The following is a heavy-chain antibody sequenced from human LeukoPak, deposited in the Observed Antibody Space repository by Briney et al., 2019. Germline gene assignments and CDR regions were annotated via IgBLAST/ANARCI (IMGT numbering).Heavy chain of an antibody. Sequence: SETLSLTCTVSGGSISSNTYYWGWIRQPPGKGLEWIGSIYYSGSTYYNPSLKSRVTISVDTSKNQFSLKLSSVTAADTAVYYCARVAATYYYYYMDVWGKGTTVTVSS. CDR3: ARVAATYYYYYMDV. CDR1: GGSISSNTYY. J-gene: IGHJ6*03. D-gene: IGHD6-25*01. CDR2: IYYSGST. V-gene: IGHV4-39*07.